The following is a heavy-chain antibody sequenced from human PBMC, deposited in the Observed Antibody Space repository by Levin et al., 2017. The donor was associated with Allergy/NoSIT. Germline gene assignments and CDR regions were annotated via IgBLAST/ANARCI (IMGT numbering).Heavy chain of an antibody. CDR2: IYYSGST. CDR1: GGSISGYY. Sequence: ASETLSLTCTVSGGSISGYYWSWIRQPPGKGLEWIGYIYYSGSTKYNPSLKSRVTISVDTSKNQFSLKLSSVTAADTAVYYCARDRTITTTGETYFYGMDVWGQGTTVTVSS. J-gene: IGHJ6*02. CDR3: ARDRTITTTGETYFYGMDV. D-gene: IGHD7-27*01. V-gene: IGHV4-59*01.